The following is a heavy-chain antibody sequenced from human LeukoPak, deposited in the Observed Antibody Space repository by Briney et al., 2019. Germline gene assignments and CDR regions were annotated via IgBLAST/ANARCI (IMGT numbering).Heavy chain of an antibody. CDR2: IDHRGAT. D-gene: IGHD3-22*01. CDR1: GGSLNGYY. Sequence: PSETLPLTCAVYGGSLNGYYWSWIRQSPGKGLEWLGEIDHRGATKYNASLESRVTISLDAPFNQFSLELTSVTAADTAIYYCARGSSYGASGYPYFDHWGQGTLVPVS. V-gene: IGHV4-34*01. J-gene: IGHJ4*02. CDR3: ARGSSYGASGYPYFDH.